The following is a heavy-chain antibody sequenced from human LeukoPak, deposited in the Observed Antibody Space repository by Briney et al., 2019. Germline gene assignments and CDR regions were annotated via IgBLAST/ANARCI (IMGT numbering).Heavy chain of an antibody. CDR3: ATDGELQLVRDLLSY. J-gene: IGHJ4*02. CDR1: GYTLTELS. D-gene: IGHD6-13*01. Sequence: ASVKVSCKVSGYTLTELSMHWVRQAPGKGLEWMGGFDPEDGETIYAQKFQGRVAMTEDTSTDTAYMELSSLRSEDTAVYYCATDGELQLVRDLLSYWGQGTLVTVSS. CDR2: FDPEDGET. V-gene: IGHV1-24*01.